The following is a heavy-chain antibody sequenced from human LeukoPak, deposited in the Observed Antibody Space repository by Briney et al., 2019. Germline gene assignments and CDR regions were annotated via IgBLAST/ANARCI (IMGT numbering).Heavy chain of an antibody. CDR1: GGSISRGGYS. D-gene: IGHD3/OR15-3a*01. Sequence: PSDTLSPTCAVSGGSISRGGYSRTWIRQPPGKALQRIGYIYHSGSTYYHPSLQSRVTISVDRSNNQFSLKLSSVTAADTAVYYCARGVLDSYYYYGMDVWGQGTTVTVSS. V-gene: IGHV4-30-2*01. CDR3: ARGVLDSYYYYGMDV. CDR2: IYHSGST. J-gene: IGHJ6*02.